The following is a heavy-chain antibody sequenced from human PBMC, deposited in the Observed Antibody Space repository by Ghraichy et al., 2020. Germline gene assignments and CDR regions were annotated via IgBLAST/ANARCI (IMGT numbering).Heavy chain of an antibody. Sequence: ASVKVSCKASGYTFTGYYMHWVRQAPGQGLEWMGWINSNSGATNYAQKFQGRVTMTRDTSISTAYMELSRLSFDDTALYYCARIVPGDYGMDVWGQGTTVTVSS. CDR2: INSNSGAT. D-gene: IGHD1-26*01. J-gene: IGHJ6*02. V-gene: IGHV1-2*02. CDR3: ARIVPGDYGMDV. CDR1: GYTFTGYY.